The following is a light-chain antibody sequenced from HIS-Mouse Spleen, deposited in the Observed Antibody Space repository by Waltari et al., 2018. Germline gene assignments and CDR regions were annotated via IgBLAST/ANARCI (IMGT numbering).Light chain of an antibody. CDR1: ALQKQY. CDR2: EDS. Sequence: SYELTQPPSVSVSPVQTARITCSGAALQKQYAYWYQQKSGQAPVLVIYEDSKRPSGIPERFSGSSSGTMATLTISGAQVEDEADYYCYSTDSSGNHRVFGGGTKLTVL. V-gene: IGLV3-10*01. CDR3: YSTDSSGNHRV. J-gene: IGLJ2*01.